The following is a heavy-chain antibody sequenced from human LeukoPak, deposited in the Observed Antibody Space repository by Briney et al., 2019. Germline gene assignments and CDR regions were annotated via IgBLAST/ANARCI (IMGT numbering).Heavy chain of an antibody. D-gene: IGHD3-3*02. J-gene: IGHJ1*01. CDR3: ARDALNAFQH. CDR2: INVGNGNT. Sequence: GASVKVSCTASGYTFTSYAMHWVRQAPGQGLEWMGWINVGNGNTKYSQKFQGRVTITRDTSASTAYMELSSLRSEDTAVYYCARDALNAFQHWGQGTLVTVSS. CDR1: GYTFTSYA. V-gene: IGHV1-3*01.